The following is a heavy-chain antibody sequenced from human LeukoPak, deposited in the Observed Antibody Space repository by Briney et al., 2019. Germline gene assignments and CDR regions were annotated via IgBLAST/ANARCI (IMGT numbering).Heavy chain of an antibody. CDR1: GGSFSGYY. CDR3: ARSGDDYGDYGAVDY. D-gene: IGHD4-17*01. Sequence: SETLSLTCAVYGGSFSGYYWSWIRQPPGKGLEWIGEIYHSGSTNYNPSLKSRVTISVDKSKNQFSLKLSSVTAADTAVYYCARSGDDYGDYGAVDYWGQGTLVTVSS. CDR2: IYHSGST. V-gene: IGHV4-34*01. J-gene: IGHJ4*02.